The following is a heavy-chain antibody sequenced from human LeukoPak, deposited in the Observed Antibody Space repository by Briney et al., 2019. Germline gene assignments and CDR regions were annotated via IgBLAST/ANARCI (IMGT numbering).Heavy chain of an antibody. D-gene: IGHD3-10*01. CDR2: IYYSGSP. Sequence: SQTLSLTCTVSGGSISSSSYYWGWIRQPPGKGLEWIGSIYYSGSPYYNPSLKSRVTISVDTSKKQFSLKLSSVTAADTAVYYCARHVGFITMVRGVINNNWFDPWGQGTLVTVSS. J-gene: IGHJ5*02. V-gene: IGHV4-39*01. CDR1: GGSISSSSYY. CDR3: ARHVGFITMVRGVINNNWFDP.